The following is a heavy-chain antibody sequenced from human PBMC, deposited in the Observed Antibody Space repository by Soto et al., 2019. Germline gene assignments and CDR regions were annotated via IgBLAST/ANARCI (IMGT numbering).Heavy chain of an antibody. CDR3: VRGGIAGHWVDP. J-gene: IGHJ5*02. Sequence: QVQLQESGPGLVKPSQTLSLTCSVSRAFINSGGFYYSWIRQPPGEGLEWLGYIFHSGSTLYNPSLRGRLTLSADTSRNQLSLHLTSVTAADTAVYYCVRGGIAGHWVDPWGQGILVTVSS. V-gene: IGHV4-31*03. D-gene: IGHD2-15*01. CDR2: IFHSGST. CDR1: RAFINSGGFY.